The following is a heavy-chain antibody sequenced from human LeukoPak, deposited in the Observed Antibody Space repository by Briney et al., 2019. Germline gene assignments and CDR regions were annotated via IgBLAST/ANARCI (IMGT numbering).Heavy chain of an antibody. J-gene: IGHJ4*02. V-gene: IGHV4-59*12. CDR3: ARDLHHCSGGSCYSVYDY. Sequence: SESLSLTWPVSGRSINSYYWSWIRQPPGEGLECIGYIHYTGSTNYNPSLKTRVPISVDTSKNQSSLKLSSVTAADTAVYYCARDLHHCSGGSCYSVYDYWGQGTLVTVSS. D-gene: IGHD2-15*01. CDR2: IHYTGST. CDR1: GRSINSYY.